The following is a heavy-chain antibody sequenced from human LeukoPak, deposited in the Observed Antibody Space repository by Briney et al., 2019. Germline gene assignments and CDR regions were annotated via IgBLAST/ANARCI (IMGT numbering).Heavy chain of an antibody. D-gene: IGHD3-22*01. Sequence: PSETPSLTCTASGGSISSYYWSWIRQPPGKGLEWIGYIYYSGSTNYNPSLKSRVTISVDTSKNQFSLKLSSVTAADTAVYYCARNTGGYYDSSGYYFDYWGQGTLVTVSS. CDR2: IYYSGST. CDR3: ARNTGGYYDSSGYYFDY. CDR1: GGSISSYY. V-gene: IGHV4-59*01. J-gene: IGHJ4*02.